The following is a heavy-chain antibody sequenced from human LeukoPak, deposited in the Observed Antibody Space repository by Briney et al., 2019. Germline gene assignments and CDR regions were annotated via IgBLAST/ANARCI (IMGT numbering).Heavy chain of an antibody. CDR2: IIPIFGTA. J-gene: IGHJ4*02. D-gene: IGHD6-19*01. Sequence: SVKVSCNASGGTFSSYAISWVRQAPGQGLEWMGGIIPIFGTANYAQKFQGRVTITTDESTSTAYMELSSLRSEDTAVYYCARGAVAGLTFDYWGQGTLVTVSS. CDR3: ARGAVAGLTFDY. CDR1: GGTFSSYA. V-gene: IGHV1-69*05.